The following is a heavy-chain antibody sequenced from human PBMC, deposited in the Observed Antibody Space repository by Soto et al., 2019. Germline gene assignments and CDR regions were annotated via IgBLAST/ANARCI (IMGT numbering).Heavy chain of an antibody. J-gene: IGHJ4*02. Sequence: SETLSLTCTVSGGSISSGDYYWSWIRQPPGKGLEWIGYIYYSGSTYYNPSLKSRVTISVDTSKDQFSLKLSSVTAADTAVYYCARESPYTSEWSSGYYPSFDYWGQGTLVTVSS. CDR2: IYYSGST. V-gene: IGHV4-30-4*01. CDR1: GGSISSGDYY. CDR3: ARESPYTSEWSSGYYPSFDY. D-gene: IGHD3-22*01.